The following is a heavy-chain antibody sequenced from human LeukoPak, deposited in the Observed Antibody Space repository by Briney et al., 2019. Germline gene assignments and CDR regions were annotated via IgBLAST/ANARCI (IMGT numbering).Heavy chain of an antibody. V-gene: IGHV4-59*08. D-gene: IGHD2-2*01. CDR1: RGSISSEF. Sequence: SETLSLTCTVPRGSISSEFWSWIRQPPGKGLEWIGYIHYSGSTSYNPSLKSRVTISVDTSKNKFSLRLDSVTAADTAVYYCARQAYCSGTSCYPFDYWGQGTLVTVSS. CDR2: IHYSGST. CDR3: ARQAYCSGTSCYPFDY. J-gene: IGHJ4*02.